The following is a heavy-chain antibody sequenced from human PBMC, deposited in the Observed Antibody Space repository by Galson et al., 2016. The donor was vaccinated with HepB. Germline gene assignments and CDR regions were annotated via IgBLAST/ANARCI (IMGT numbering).Heavy chain of an antibody. V-gene: IGHV4-39*07. Sequence: SETLSLTCTVSGDSISSTNYYWAWIRQPPGKGLEWIGIIHYSGTTYYNPSLKRRLTISVATSKNQNSLKLTSMTVADTAVYYCARGGYSGYAGLDYWGQGTLVTVSS. D-gene: IGHD5-12*01. CDR2: IHYSGTT. J-gene: IGHJ4*02. CDR1: GDSISSTNYY. CDR3: ARGGYSGYAGLDY.